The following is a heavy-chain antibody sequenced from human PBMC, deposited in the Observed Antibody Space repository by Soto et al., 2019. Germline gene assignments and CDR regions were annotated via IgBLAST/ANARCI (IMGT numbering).Heavy chain of an antibody. CDR1: DFSLSGSY. CDR2: ISMIGSY. V-gene: IGHV3-11*06. CDR3: ASRGHCSNGQCHPLGS. D-gene: IGHD5-18*01. Sequence: GGSLRLSRVGADFSLSGSYMSWVRQAPGKGLEWLSFISMIGSYKTYAASVEGRFTISRDHVKNILYIQMDSLRAEDTAVYYCASRGHCSNGQCHPLGSRGQGTPVT. J-gene: IGHJ4*02.